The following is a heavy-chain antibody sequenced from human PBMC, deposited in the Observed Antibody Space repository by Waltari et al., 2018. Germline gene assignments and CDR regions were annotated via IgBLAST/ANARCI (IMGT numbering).Heavy chain of an antibody. CDR1: GFTFSSYW. J-gene: IGHJ4*02. V-gene: IGHV3-7*01. Sequence: EVQLVESGGGLVQPGGSLRLSCAASGFTFSSYWMSWVRQAPGKGLEWVANIKQDGSEKYYVDSVKGRFTISRDNAKNSLYLQMNSLRAEDTAVYYCARDYCSSTSCYFDYWGQGTLVTVSS. CDR3: ARDYCSSTSCYFDY. D-gene: IGHD2-2*01. CDR2: IKQDGSEK.